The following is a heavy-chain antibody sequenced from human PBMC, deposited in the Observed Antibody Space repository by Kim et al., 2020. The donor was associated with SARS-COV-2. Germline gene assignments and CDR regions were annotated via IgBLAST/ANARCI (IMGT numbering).Heavy chain of an antibody. J-gene: IGHJ4*02. CDR3: ARDMDPTVYDY. Sequence: KTQSSQKFQGRVTITRDTSANTAYMELRRLTTKDTAIYYCARDMDPTVYDYWGQGTLVTVSS. CDR2: KT. D-gene: IGHD4-4*01. V-gene: IGHV1-3*01.